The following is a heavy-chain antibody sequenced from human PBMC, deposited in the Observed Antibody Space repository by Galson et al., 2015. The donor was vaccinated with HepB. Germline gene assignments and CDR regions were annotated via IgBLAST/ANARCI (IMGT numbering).Heavy chain of an antibody. CDR1: GGSISSYY. D-gene: IGHD3-22*01. J-gene: IGHJ2*01. V-gene: IGHV4-59*01. CDR3: ARSPSDYYDSSGYHYWYFDL. Sequence: ETLSLTCTVSGGSISSYYWSWIRQPPGKGLEWIGYIYYSGSTNYNPSLKSRVTISVDTSKNQFSLKLSSVTAADTAVYYCARSPSDYYDSSGYHYWYFDLWGRGTLVTVSS. CDR2: IYYSGST.